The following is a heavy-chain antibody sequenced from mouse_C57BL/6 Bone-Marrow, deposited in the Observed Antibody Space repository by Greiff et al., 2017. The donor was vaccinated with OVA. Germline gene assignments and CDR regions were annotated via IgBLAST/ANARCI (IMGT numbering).Heavy chain of an antibody. V-gene: IGHV5-9*01. CDR2: INGGGGNT. CDR1: GFTFSSYT. Sequence: EVQLEESGGGLVKPGGSLKLSCAASGFTFSSYTMSWVRQTPEKRLEWVATINGGGGNTYYPDSVKGRFTITRDNAKNTLYLQMSSLRSEDTALYSCASGGYYYGSSYVWFAYWGQGTLVTVSA. CDR3: ASGGYYYGSSYVWFAY. J-gene: IGHJ3*01. D-gene: IGHD1-1*01.